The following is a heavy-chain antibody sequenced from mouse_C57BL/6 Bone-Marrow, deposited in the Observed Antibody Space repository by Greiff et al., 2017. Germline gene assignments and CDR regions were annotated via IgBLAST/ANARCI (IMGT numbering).Heavy chain of an antibody. CDR2: FHPYNDDT. CDR3: APYDYDRSGDY. J-gene: IGHJ2*01. V-gene: IGHV1-47*01. D-gene: IGHD2-4*01. Sequence: QVQLQQSGAELVKPGASVKMSCKASGYTFTTYPIEWLKQKHGKSLEWIGNFHPYNDDTNYNEKFKGKATLTVEKSSSTAYLELIRLKSDDAAVYYCAPYDYDRSGDYWGQGTTLTVSS. CDR1: GYTFTTYP.